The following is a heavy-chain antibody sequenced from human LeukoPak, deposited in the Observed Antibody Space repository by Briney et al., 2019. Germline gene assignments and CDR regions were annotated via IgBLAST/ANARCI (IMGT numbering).Heavy chain of an antibody. D-gene: IGHD3-3*02. J-gene: IGHJ4*02. CDR2: ISANNGNT. Sequence: ASVKVSCKASGYTFTSYYMHWVRQAPGQGLEWMGWISANNGNTNYGQRVQGRVTLTTDTATSTTYMQLRSLRSDDTAVYYCARGNVLVPGAFDYWGQGTLVTVSS. CDR1: GYTFTSYY. CDR3: ARGNVLVPGAFDY. V-gene: IGHV1-18*04.